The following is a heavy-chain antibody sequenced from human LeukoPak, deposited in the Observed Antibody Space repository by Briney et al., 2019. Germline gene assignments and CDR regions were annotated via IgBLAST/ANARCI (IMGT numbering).Heavy chain of an antibody. CDR1: GGTFSSYA. J-gene: IGHJ5*02. V-gene: IGHV1-69*13. Sequence: GASVKVSCKASGGTFSSYAISWVRQAPGQGLEWMGGIIPIFGTANYAQKFQGRVTITADESTSTAYMELSGLRSEDTAVYYCASTVEDSGYDSVWFDPWGQGTLVTVSS. CDR2: IIPIFGTA. D-gene: IGHD5-12*01. CDR3: ASTVEDSGYDSVWFDP.